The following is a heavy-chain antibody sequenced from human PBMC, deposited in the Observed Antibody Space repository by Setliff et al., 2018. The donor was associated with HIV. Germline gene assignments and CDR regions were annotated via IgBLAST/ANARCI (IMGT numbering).Heavy chain of an antibody. V-gene: IGHV1-18*01. CDR3: ARRRRSSDDYFDF. J-gene: IGHJ3*01. CDR1: GYSVATHG. CDR2: ISAYTGNT. Sequence: ASVKVSCKTSGYSVATHGLSWVRQAPGEGLEWMGWISAYTGNTNYAQKFHGRVSMTTDSSTSTGYMELTSLRSDDTAVYYCARRRRSSDDYFDFWGQGTLVTVSS. D-gene: IGHD3-16*01.